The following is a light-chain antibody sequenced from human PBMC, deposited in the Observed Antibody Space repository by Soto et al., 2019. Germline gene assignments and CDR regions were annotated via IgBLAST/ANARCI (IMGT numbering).Light chain of an antibody. CDR2: GAS. V-gene: IGKV3-20*01. CDR1: QSVSSSY. J-gene: IGKJ1*01. CDR3: QQYGSSPVT. Sequence: EIVLTQSPVTLSLSPGERATLSCRASQSVSSSYLAWYQQKPGQAPRLLIYGASSRATGIPDRFSGSGSGTDFTLTISRLEPEDFAVYYCQQYGSSPVTFGQGTRWIS.